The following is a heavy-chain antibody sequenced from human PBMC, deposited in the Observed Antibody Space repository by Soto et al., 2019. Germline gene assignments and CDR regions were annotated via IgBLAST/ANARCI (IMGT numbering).Heavy chain of an antibody. D-gene: IGHD3-3*01. V-gene: IGHV5-10-1*01. J-gene: IGHJ6*02. CDR3: ASRESQYYDFWSGPASYGMDV. CDR1: GYSFTSYW. Sequence: LKISCKGSGYSFTSYWISWVRQMPGKGLEWMGRIDPSDSYTNYSPSFQGHVTISADKSISTAYLQWSSLKASDTAMYYCASRESQYYDFWSGPASYGMDVWGQGTTVTVSS. CDR2: IDPSDSYT.